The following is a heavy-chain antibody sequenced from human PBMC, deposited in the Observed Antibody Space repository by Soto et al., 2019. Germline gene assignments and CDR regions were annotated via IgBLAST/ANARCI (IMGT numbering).Heavy chain of an antibody. J-gene: IGHJ6*02. CDR3: ARVPWYYDSSGYYYYYYGMDV. V-gene: IGHV4-31*03. CDR1: GGSISSGGYY. CDR2: IYYSGST. D-gene: IGHD3-22*01. Sequence: QVQLQESGPGLVKPSQTLSLTCTVSGGSISSGGYYWSWIRQHPGKGREWIGYIYYSGSTYYNPSLKRRVTISVDTSKNQSSLKLSSVTAADTAVYYCARVPWYYDSSGYYYYYYGMDVWGQGTTVTVSS.